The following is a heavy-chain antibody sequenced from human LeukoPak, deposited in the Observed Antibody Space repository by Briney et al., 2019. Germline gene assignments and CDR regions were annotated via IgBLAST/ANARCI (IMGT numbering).Heavy chain of an antibody. CDR2: ISYDGSNK. V-gene: IGHV3-30*04. CDR1: GFTFSSYA. D-gene: IGHD4-17*01. CDR3: ARDKGYGDYLQLYNWFDP. J-gene: IGHJ5*02. Sequence: PGGSLRLSCAASGFTFSSYAMHWVRQAPGKGLEWVAVISYDGSNKYYADSVKGRFTISRDNSKNTLYLQMNSLRAEDTAVYYCARDKGYGDYLQLYNWFDPWGQGTLVTVSS.